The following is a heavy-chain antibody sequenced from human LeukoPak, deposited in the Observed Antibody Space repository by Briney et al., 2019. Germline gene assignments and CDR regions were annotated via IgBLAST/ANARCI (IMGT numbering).Heavy chain of an antibody. J-gene: IGHJ4*02. Sequence: ASVKVSCKASGGTFSSYAISWVRQAPGQGLEWMGGIIPIFGTANYAQKFQGRVTITADESTSTAYMELSSLRSEDTAVYYCARDTTTVVTPLGRYSDYWGQGTLVTVSS. CDR3: ARDTTTVVTPLGRYSDY. V-gene: IGHV1-69*13. CDR1: GGTFSSYA. D-gene: IGHD4-23*01. CDR2: IIPIFGTA.